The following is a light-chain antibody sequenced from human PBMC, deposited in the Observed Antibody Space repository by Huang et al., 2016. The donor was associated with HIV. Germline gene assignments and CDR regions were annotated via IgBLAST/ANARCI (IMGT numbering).Light chain of an antibody. V-gene: IGKV1-39*01. CDR2: VAS. J-gene: IGKJ4*01. CDR1: QSIGTD. Sequence: DIQMTQSPSSLSASVGDRVTLACRASQSIGTDLNWYQQKPGKAPRLLIHVASSLQSGVPSRFSGSGSGTDFTLTISSLQPEDFATYYCQQSYSALGLTFGGGTKVEIK. CDR3: QQSYSALGLT.